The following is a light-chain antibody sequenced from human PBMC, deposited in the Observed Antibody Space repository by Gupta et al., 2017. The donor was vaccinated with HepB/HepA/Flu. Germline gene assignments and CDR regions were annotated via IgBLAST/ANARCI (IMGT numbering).Light chain of an antibody. CDR3: MQGTHWPPT. Sequence: DVVMPQSPLSLPVTLGQPASISCRSSQSLVYSDGNTSLNWFQQRPGQSPRRLIYKVSNRDSGVPDRFSGSGSGTDFTLKISRVEAEDVGVYYCMQGTHWPPTFGQGTKVEIK. CDR1: QSLVYSDGNTS. J-gene: IGKJ1*01. CDR2: KVS. V-gene: IGKV2-30*01.